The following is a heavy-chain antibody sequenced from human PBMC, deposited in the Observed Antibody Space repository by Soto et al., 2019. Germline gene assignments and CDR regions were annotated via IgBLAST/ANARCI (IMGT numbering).Heavy chain of an antibody. CDR3: ARLVVVPAANYYYYYGMDV. CDR2: IDPSDSYT. J-gene: IGHJ6*02. Sequence: PGESLKISCKGSGYSFTSYWISWVRQMPGKGLEWMGRIDPSDSYTNYSPSFQGHVTISADKSISTAYLQWSSLKASDTAMYYCARLVVVPAANYYYYYGMDVWGQGTTVTVSS. D-gene: IGHD2-2*01. V-gene: IGHV5-10-1*01. CDR1: GYSFTSYW.